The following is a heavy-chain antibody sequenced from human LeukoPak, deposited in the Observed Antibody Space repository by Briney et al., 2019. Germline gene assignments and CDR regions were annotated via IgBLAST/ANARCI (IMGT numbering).Heavy chain of an antibody. V-gene: IGHV4-39*07. J-gene: IGHJ5*02. CDR2: IYYSGST. CDR3: ARGGNWFDP. CDR1: GGSISSSSYY. Sequence: SETLSLTCTVSGGSISSSSYYWGWIRQPPGKGLEWIGSIYYSGSTYYNPSLKSRVTISVDTSKNQFSLKLSSVTAADTAVYYCARGGNWFDPWGQGSLVTVSS.